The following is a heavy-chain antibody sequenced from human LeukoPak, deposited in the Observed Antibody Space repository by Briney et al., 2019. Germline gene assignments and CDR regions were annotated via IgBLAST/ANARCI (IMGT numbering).Heavy chain of an antibody. J-gene: IGHJ5*02. CDR2: IYYSGST. D-gene: IGHD1-1*01. V-gene: IGHV4-59*08. Sequence: SETLSLTCTVSGGSISSYYWSWIRQPPGKGLEWIGYIYYSGSTKYNPSLRSRVTIFVDTSQNQFSLKLSSVTAADTAVYYCARRRSGRNWFDPWGQGTLVTVSS. CDR1: GGSISSYY. CDR3: ARRRSGRNWFDP.